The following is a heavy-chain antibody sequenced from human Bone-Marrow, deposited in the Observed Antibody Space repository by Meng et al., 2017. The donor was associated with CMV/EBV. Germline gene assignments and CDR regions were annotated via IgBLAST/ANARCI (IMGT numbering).Heavy chain of an antibody. Sequence: GESLKISCAASGFTVSSNYMSWVRQAPGKGLEWVSVIYSSGSTYYADSVKGRFTISRDNSKNTLYLQMNSLRAEDTAVYYCATELGVGQYYYYGMDVWGQGTTVTVSS. CDR1: GFTVSSNY. J-gene: IGHJ6*02. CDR2: IYSSGST. D-gene: IGHD7-27*01. CDR3: ATELGVGQYYYYGMDV. V-gene: IGHV3-66*03.